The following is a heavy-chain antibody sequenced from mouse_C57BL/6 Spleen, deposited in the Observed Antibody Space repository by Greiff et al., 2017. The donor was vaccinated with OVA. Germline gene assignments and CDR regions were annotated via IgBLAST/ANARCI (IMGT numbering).Heavy chain of an antibody. CDR1: GYTFTEYT. CDR2: FYPGSGSI. Sequence: QVQLQQSGAELVKPGASVKLSCKASGYTFTEYTIHWVKQRSGQGLEWIGWFYPGSGSIKYNEKFQDKATLTADKSSSTVSMELSRLTSEDSAVYFGAEHEERRYGYDENAMDYWGQGTSVTVSS. J-gene: IGHJ4*01. CDR3: AEHEERRYGYDENAMDY. V-gene: IGHV1-62-2*01. D-gene: IGHD2-2*01.